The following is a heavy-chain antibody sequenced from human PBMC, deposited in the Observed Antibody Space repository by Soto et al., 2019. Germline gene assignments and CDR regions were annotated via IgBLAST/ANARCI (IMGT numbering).Heavy chain of an antibody. Sequence: GGSLRLSCAASGFTFSTYWMHWVRQAPGKGLVWVSRINGDGSNTDYVDSVKGRFTLSRDNAKNTLFLQMNSLRVEDTAVYYCVTGAGPSTVPFEIWGQGTMVTISS. CDR1: GFTFSTYW. CDR3: VTGAGPSTVPFEI. D-gene: IGHD3-10*01. CDR2: INGDGSNT. V-gene: IGHV3-74*01. J-gene: IGHJ3*02.